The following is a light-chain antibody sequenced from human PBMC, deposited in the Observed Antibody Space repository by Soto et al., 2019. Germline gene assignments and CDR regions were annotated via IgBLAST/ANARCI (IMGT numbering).Light chain of an antibody. CDR1: QSLLDSDGGNTY. V-gene: IGKV2-40*01. CDR3: MQRREFPLT. CDR2: TLS. J-gene: IGKJ4*01. Sequence: IVMTQTPLSLPVTPGEPASISCRSSQSLLDSDGGNTYLDWYLQKPGQSPQLLIYTLSYRASXVXDTXSGSGSGSDFTLRISRVEADDVGVYYCMQRREFPLTFGGGTKVEIK.